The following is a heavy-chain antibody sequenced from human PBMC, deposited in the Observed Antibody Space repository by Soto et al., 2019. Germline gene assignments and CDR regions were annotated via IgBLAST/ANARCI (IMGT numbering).Heavy chain of an antibody. CDR2: INAGNGNT. D-gene: IGHD6-13*01. CDR3: ARSSSWYVFDY. Sequence: QVQLVQSGAEVKKPGASVKVSCKASGYTFTNYAMHWVRQAPGQRLEWMGWINAGNGNTKYSQKFQGSVTITRDTSASTAYMELSSLRSEDTAVYYCARSSSWYVFDYWGQGTLVTVSS. V-gene: IGHV1-3*01. CDR1: GYTFTNYA. J-gene: IGHJ4*02.